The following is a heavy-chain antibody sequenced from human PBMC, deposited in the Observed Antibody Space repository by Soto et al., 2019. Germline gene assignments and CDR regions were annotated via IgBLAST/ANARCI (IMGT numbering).Heavy chain of an antibody. D-gene: IGHD1-7*01. CDR3: ARDKGTTCLDT. Sequence: QLQLAESGGGVAQPGRSLRLSCAASGLIFSSSGMHWVRQAPGKGLAWVAMIWYDGSNEYYADSVKGRFTISRDNSKNTLSLQMNSLRVEDTAVYYCARDKGTTCLDTWGQGILVTVSS. V-gene: IGHV3-33*01. CDR2: IWYDGSNE. J-gene: IGHJ5*02. CDR1: GLIFSSSG.